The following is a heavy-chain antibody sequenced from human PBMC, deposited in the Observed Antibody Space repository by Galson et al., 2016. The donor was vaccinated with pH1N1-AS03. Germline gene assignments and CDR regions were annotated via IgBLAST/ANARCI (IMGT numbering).Heavy chain of an antibody. D-gene: IGHD3-3*01. CDR1: GFTFSSYA. J-gene: IGHJ5*01. CDR2: ITGSGEIP. V-gene: IGHV3-23*01. CDR3: AKVPSELLLSEAWFDS. Sequence: SLRLSCAASGFTFSSYALTWVRQAPGKGLEWVSSITGSGEIPYYADSVKGRFTISRDNSRNTLYLQMNSLRAEDTAVYYCAKVPSELLLSEAWFDSWGQGTLVTVSP.